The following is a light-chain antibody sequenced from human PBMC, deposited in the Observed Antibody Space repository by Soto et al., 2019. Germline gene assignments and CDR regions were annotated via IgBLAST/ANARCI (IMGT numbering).Light chain of an antibody. CDR2: DVY. Sequence: QSVLTQPASLSGSPGQSITISCTGTSSDVGGYIWVSWYQHHPGKAPKLVIYDVYQRPSGVSSRFSGSKSGNTAFLTISGLQTEDEADYYCSAYTTSIALYVFGAGTKLTVL. V-gene: IGLV2-14*01. CDR1: SSDVGGYIW. J-gene: IGLJ1*01. CDR3: SAYTTSIALYV.